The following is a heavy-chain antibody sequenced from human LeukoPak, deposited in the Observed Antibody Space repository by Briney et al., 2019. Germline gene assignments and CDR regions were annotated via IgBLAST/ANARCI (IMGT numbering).Heavy chain of an antibody. CDR2: IDYSGST. CDR3: ARTRGVPAAHYPFYYYYYYMDV. Sequence: SETLSLTCAVSGYSISSGDYYWSWIRQPPGKGLEWIGYIDYSGSTNYNPSLKSRVTISVDTSKNQFSLKLSSVTAADTAVYYCARTRGVPAAHYPFYYYYYYMDVWGKGTTVTVSS. V-gene: IGHV4-61*08. D-gene: IGHD2-2*01. J-gene: IGHJ6*03. CDR1: GYSISSGDYY.